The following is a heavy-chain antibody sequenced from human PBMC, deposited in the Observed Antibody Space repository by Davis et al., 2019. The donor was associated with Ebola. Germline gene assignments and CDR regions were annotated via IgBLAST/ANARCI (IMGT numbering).Heavy chain of an antibody. CDR3: ARGRGVGASDFDY. Sequence: ASVKVSCKASGYTFTGYYMHWVRQAPGQGLEWMGWINPNSGGTNYAQKFQGRVTMTRDTSISTAYMELSRLRSDDTAVYYCARGRGVGASDFDYWGQGTLVTVSS. CDR1: GYTFTGYY. V-gene: IGHV1-2*02. J-gene: IGHJ4*02. D-gene: IGHD1-26*01. CDR2: INPNSGGT.